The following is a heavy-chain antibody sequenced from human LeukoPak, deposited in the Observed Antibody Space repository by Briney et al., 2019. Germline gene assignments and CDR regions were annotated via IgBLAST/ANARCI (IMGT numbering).Heavy chain of an antibody. J-gene: IGHJ4*02. CDR1: GFTFSSYN. CDR3: ARISIAAAGDFHF. V-gene: IGHV3-7*05. D-gene: IGHD6-13*01. CDR2: IKQDGTAT. Sequence: PGGSLRLSCAASGFTFSSYNMNWVRQAPGKGLEWVANIKQDGTATYYVDSVKGRFTISRDNAKNSLYLQMNSLRAEDTAVYYCARISIAAAGDFHFWGQGTLVTVSS.